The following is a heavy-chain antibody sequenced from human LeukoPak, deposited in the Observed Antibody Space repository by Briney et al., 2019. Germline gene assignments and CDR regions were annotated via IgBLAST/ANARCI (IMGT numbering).Heavy chain of an antibody. Sequence: SETLSLTCTVAGGSISSYYWSWVRQPQGKGLEWIGYIQNSVTSYTDNPSLQSRVTISVDTSKNQFSVRVTSVTAADTAVYYCVRSPQLDPWGQGTLVTVSS. CDR3: VRSPQLDP. V-gene: IGHV4-59*01. CDR2: IQNSVTSY. J-gene: IGHJ5*02. CDR1: GGSISSYY.